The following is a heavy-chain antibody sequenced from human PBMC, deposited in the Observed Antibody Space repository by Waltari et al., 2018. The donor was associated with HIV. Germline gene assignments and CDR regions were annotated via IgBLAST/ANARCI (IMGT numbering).Heavy chain of an antibody. CDR1: GYTFTSYY. Sequence: QVQLVQSGAEVKKPGASVKVSCKASGYTFTSYYMHWVRQAPGQRVEWMGIINPSGGYTSYAQKFQGRVTMTRDTSTSTVYMELSSLRSDNAAVYYCARVAYSSSWTPPFDYWGQGTLVTVSS. CDR3: ARVAYSSSWTPPFDY. V-gene: IGHV1-46*01. CDR2: INPSGGYT. D-gene: IGHD6-13*01. J-gene: IGHJ4*02.